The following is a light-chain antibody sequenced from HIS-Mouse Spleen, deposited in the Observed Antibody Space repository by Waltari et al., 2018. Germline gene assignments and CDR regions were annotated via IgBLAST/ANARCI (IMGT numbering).Light chain of an antibody. V-gene: IGLV2-14*03. CDR1: SRDVGGYNY. CDR3: SSYTSSSTYV. J-gene: IGLJ1*01. CDR2: DVS. Sequence: QSALTPPASVSGSPGQSITISCTGTSRDVGGYNYVPWYQQHPGKAPKLMIYDVSNRPSGVSNRFSGSKSGNTASLTISGLQAEDEADYYCSSYTSSSTYVFGTGTKVTVL.